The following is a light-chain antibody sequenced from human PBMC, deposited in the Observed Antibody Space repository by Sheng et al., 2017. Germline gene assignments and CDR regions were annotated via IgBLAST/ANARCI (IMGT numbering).Light chain of an antibody. J-gene: IGKJ4*01. V-gene: IGKV3-15*01. CDR3: QQYNNWPILT. Sequence: EIVMTQSPATLSVSPGERATLSCRASQSVSSNLAWYQQKPGQAPRLLIYGASTRATGIPARFSGSGSGTEFTLTISSLQSEDFAVYYCQQYNNWPILTFGGGTEGGDQT. CDR1: QSVSSN. CDR2: GAS.